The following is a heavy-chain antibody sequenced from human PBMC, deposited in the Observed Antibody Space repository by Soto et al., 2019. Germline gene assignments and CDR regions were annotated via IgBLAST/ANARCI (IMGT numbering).Heavy chain of an antibody. J-gene: IGHJ2*01. V-gene: IGHV4-31*03. D-gene: IGHD3-22*01. CDR3: ARISRGYYWFDL. Sequence: QVQVQESGPGLLKPSQTLSLTCTVSGGSISSAGYFWGGVRQPPGKGLEWIGYIFNNENTYYNPSIKPRVSISVDASKNQFSLPLNSVPAADTAVYYCARISRGYYWFDLWGRGTLVTVSS. CDR2: IFNNENT. CDR1: GGSISSAGYF.